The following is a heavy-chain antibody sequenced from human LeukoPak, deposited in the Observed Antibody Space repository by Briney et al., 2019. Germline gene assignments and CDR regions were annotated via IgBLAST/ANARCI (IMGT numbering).Heavy chain of an antibody. V-gene: IGHV1-69*05. Sequence: ASVKVSCKASGGTFSSYAISWVRQAPGQGLEWMGGIIHIFGTANYAQKFQGRVTNTTDESTSTAYMELSSPRYEDTAVYYCARSDSRYVYWGQGNLVTVSS. CDR1: GGTFSSYA. J-gene: IGHJ4*02. CDR2: IIHIFGTA. D-gene: IGHD3-22*01. CDR3: ARSDSRYVY.